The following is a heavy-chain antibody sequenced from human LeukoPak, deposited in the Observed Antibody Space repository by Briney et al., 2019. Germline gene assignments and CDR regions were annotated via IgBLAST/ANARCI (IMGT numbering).Heavy chain of an antibody. Sequence: GGSLRLSCAASGFTFYTYSMNWVRQAPGKGLEWVSSISSSSSYIYYADSVKGRFTISRDNAKNSLYLQMNSLRAEDTAVYYCARLGEEYSPPGGYYYMDVWGKGTTVTVSS. J-gene: IGHJ6*03. D-gene: IGHD3-16*01. CDR2: ISSSSSYI. V-gene: IGHV3-21*01. CDR3: ARLGEEYSPPGGYYYMDV. CDR1: GFTFYTYS.